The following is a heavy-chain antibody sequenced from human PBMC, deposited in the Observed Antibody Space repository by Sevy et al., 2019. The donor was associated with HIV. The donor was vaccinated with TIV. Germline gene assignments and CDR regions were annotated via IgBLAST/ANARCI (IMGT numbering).Heavy chain of an antibody. CDR2: ISSSSSYI. CDR1: GFTFNSHT. Sequence: GGSLRLSCAGSGFTFNSHTMNWVRQAPGKGLEWVSSISSSSSYIYYGDSVKGRFTISRDNAKSSLFLQMNSLRAEDTAIYFCARVKDYGDFCAFDLWGQGTMVTVSS. J-gene: IGHJ3*01. CDR3: ARVKDYGDFCAFDL. D-gene: IGHD4-17*01. V-gene: IGHV3-21*04.